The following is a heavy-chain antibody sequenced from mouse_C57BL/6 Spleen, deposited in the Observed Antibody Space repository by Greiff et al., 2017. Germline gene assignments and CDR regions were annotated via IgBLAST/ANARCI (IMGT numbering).Heavy chain of an antibody. CDR2: IHPNSGST. V-gene: IGHV1-64*01. CDR3: ARYGLYAMDY. D-gene: IGHD1-1*02. J-gene: IGHJ4*01. Sequence: VQLQQPGAELVKPGASVKLSCKASGYTFTSYWMHWVKQRPGQGLEWIGMIHPNSGSTNYNEKFKSEATLTVDKSSSTAYMQLSSLTSEDSAVYYCARYGLYAMDYWGQGTSVTVSS. CDR1: GYTFTSYW.